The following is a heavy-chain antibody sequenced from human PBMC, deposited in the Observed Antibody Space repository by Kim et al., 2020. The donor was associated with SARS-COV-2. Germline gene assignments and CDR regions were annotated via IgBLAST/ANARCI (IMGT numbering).Heavy chain of an antibody. CDR1: GFTFTSSA. D-gene: IGHD1-26*01. J-gene: IGHJ6*02. Sequence: SVKVSCKASGFTFTSSAVQWVRQARGQRLEWIGWIVVGSGNTNYAQKFQERVTITRDMSTSTAYMELSSLRSEDTAVYYCAADPDGGANYYYYYYGMDVWGQANTDTVSS. CDR3: AADPDGGANYYYYYYGMDV. CDR2: IVVGSGNT. V-gene: IGHV1-58*01.